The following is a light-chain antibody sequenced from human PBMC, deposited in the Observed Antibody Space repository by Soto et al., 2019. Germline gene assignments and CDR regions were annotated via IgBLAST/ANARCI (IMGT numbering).Light chain of an antibody. CDR1: QSVSSN. CDR3: QQYNNWWT. V-gene: IGKV3D-15*01. CDR2: GAS. Sequence: EIVLTQSPGTLSLSPGERATLSCRASQSVSSNNLAWYQQRPGQAPRVVIYGASTRATGIPERFSGSGSGTEFTLTISSLQSEDFAVYYCQQYNNWWTFGQGTKVDTK. J-gene: IGKJ1*01.